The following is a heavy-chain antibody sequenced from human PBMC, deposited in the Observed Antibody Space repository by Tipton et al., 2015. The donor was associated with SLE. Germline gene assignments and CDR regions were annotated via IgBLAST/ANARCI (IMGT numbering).Heavy chain of an antibody. CDR2: IYQDGST. D-gene: IGHD3-10*01. J-gene: IGHJ4*02. CDR3: ARASWGHRGSGSFSDY. CDR1: GYSISSGYF. Sequence: TLSLTCSVSGYSISSGYFWGWVRQPPGKGLEWIGTIYQDGSTYYNPSLKSRVTISLDMSRNQFSLILSSVTAADTAVYYCARASWGHRGSGSFSDYWGQGTLVTVSS. V-gene: IGHV4-38-2*02.